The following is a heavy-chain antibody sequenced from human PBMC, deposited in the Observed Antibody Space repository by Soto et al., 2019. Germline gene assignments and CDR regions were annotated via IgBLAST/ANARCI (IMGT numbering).Heavy chain of an antibody. CDR1: GYSISSGSY. CDR3: AKAHAMVVAGSSFDY. Sequence: PSETRSLTRTVSGYSISSGSYWGWLRQPPGKGPEGIARIYHGGTTFYNPPLKSRVNVSLAKSKNHSSLKLRSVTAADTAVYYCAKAHAMVVAGSSFDYWGHGTRVTV. CDR2: IYHGGTT. V-gene: IGHV4-38-2*02. D-gene: IGHD6-19*01. J-gene: IGHJ4*01.